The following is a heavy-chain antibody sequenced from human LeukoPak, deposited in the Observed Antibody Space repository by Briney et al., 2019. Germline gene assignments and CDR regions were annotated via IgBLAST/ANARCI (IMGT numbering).Heavy chain of an antibody. Sequence: ASVKVSCKASGYTFTSYDINWVRQATGQGLEWMGWMNPNSGNTGYAQKFQGRVTMTTDTSTSTAYMELRSLRSDDTAVYYCARVGNAPGGYWGQGTPVTVSS. CDR3: ARVGNAPGGY. CDR1: GYTFTSYD. D-gene: IGHD1-1*01. V-gene: IGHV1-8*01. J-gene: IGHJ4*02. CDR2: MNPNSGNT.